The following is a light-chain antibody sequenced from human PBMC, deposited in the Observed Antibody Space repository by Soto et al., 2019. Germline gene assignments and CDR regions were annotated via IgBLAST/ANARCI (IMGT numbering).Light chain of an antibody. CDR2: AAS. J-gene: IGKJ5*01. CDR1: QSIGIW. CDR3: QQLHGYPIT. V-gene: IGKV1-5*01. Sequence: GDRVPITCRASQSIGIWLAWYQQKPGKAPKLLIYAASNFQSGVPSRFSGSGSGTHFTLTISSLQPEDFATYYCQQLHGYPITFGQGTRLEIK.